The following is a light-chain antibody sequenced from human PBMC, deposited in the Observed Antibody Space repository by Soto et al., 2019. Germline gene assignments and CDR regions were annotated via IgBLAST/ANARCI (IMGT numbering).Light chain of an antibody. J-gene: IGKJ1*01. Sequence: EIVMTQSPATLSASPGERATLSCRASQSVRSNLAWYHQKPGQAPRLLIYVASTRATGIPARFSGSGSGTEFTLSIGSLQSEDFAVYYCQQYNNWPPTFGQGTKVDIK. V-gene: IGKV3-15*01. CDR3: QQYNNWPPT. CDR1: QSVRSN. CDR2: VAS.